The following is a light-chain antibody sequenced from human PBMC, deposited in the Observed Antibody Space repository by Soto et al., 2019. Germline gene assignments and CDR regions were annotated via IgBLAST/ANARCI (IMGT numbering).Light chain of an antibody. J-gene: IGKJ1*01. Sequence: EIVMTQSPATLSVSPGERATLSCRASQSVNSNLAWYQQKPGQAPRLLIYRASTRATGIPARFSGSWSGTDFTRTIRGRQSEEFAVYYCQQYNKWPRTFGQGTKVQIK. CDR3: QQYNKWPRT. CDR1: QSVNSN. CDR2: RAS. V-gene: IGKV3-15*01.